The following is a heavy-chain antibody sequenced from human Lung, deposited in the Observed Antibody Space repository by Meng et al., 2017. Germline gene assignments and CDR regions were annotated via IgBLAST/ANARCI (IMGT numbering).Heavy chain of an antibody. D-gene: IGHD6-25*01. CDR3: ARDEDISAAGKLFGDY. CDR2: INPKSGDT. Sequence: ASVKVSCKPSGYNFPDYYIHWVRRAPGQGLEWMGRINPKSGDTHYAQKFQARVTMTGDTSISTDYMELSGLRSDDTAMYCCARDEDISAAGKLFGDYWGQGTLVTVSS. J-gene: IGHJ4*02. CDR1: GYNFPDYY. V-gene: IGHV1-2*06.